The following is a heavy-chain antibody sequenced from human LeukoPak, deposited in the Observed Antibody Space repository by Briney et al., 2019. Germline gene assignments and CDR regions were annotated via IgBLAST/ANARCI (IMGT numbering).Heavy chain of an antibody. CDR1: GVSLSGYY. Sequence: SETLSLTCAVSGVSLSGYYWGWIRQTPGKGLEWIGEINHSGRTNYNPSLKSRVTISADTSKNQFSLELRSVTAADTAVYYCARAYYSTSWFLHWGQGALVTVSS. CDR2: INHSGRT. J-gene: IGHJ5*02. V-gene: IGHV4-34*01. CDR3: ARAYYSTSWFLH. D-gene: IGHD3-10*01.